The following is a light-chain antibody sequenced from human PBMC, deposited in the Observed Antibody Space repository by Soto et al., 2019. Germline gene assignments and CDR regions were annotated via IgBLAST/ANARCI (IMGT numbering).Light chain of an antibody. Sequence: EIVLTQSPATLSLSPGERATLSCRASQSVSSYLAWYQQQPGQAPRLLIYDASNRATGIPARFSGSGSGTDFTLTISSLEPEDFAVYYCQQRSNWPTWTFGQGTKVEIQ. V-gene: IGKV3-11*01. J-gene: IGKJ1*01. CDR1: QSVSSY. CDR2: DAS. CDR3: QQRSNWPTWT.